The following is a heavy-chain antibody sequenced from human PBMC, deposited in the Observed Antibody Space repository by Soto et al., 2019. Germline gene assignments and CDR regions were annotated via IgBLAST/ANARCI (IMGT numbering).Heavy chain of an antibody. CDR2: IYYSGST. CDR1: GGSISSSSYY. D-gene: IGHD4-17*01. CDR3: ARYGDLQFDY. V-gene: IGHV4-39*01. J-gene: IGHJ4*02. Sequence: SETLSLTCTVSGGSISSSSYYWGWIRQPPGKGLEWIGSIYYSGSTYYNPSLKSRVTISVDTSKNQFSLKLSSLTAADTAVYYCARYGDLQFDYWGQGTLVTVSS.